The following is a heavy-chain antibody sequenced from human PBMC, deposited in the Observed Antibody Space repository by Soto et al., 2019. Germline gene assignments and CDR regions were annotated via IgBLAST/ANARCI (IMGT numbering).Heavy chain of an antibody. J-gene: IGHJ6*02. CDR1: GYTFTSYD. CDR2: MNPNSGNT. V-gene: IGHV1-8*01. D-gene: IGHD2-2*01. CDR3: ARSADMDDGYYYYGMDV. Sequence: QVQLVQSGAEVKKPGASVKVSCKASGYTFTSYDINWVRQATGQGLEWMGWMNPNSGNTGYAQKFQGRVTMTRNTSISTAYMELSSLRSEDTAVYYCARSADMDDGYYYYGMDVWGQGTTVTVSS.